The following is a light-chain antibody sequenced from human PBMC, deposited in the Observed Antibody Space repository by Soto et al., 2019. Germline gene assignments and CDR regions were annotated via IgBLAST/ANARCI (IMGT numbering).Light chain of an antibody. J-gene: IGKJ4*01. CDR3: QQLNTYPLT. CDR1: QGISSY. V-gene: IGKV1-9*01. CDR2: AAS. Sequence: DVQLTQSQSFLSASVGNRVTITCRATQGISSYLACYQHKPGKAPKLLIYAASTLQSGVPSRFSGSESGTEFTLTISSLQPEDFATYYCQQLNTYPLTFGGGTKVDIK.